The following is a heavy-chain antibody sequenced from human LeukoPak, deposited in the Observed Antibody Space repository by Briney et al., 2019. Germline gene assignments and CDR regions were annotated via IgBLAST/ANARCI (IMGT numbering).Heavy chain of an antibody. V-gene: IGHV3-13*01. CDR1: GFTFSSYD. J-gene: IGHJ3*02. Sequence: PGGSLRLSCAASGFTFSSYDMHWVRQATGKGLEWVSAIGTAGDTYYPGSVKGRFTISRENAKNTLYRQMNTLRAGDAAVYYCARASWGFYDSSGYVSAFDIWGQGTMVTVSS. D-gene: IGHD3-22*01. CDR3: ARASWGFYDSSGYVSAFDI. CDR2: IGTAGDT.